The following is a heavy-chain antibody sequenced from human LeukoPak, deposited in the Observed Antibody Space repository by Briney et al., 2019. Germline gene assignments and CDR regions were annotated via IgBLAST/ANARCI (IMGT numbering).Heavy chain of an antibody. CDR2: IYYSGST. J-gene: IGHJ4*02. Sequence: SETLSLTCTVSGGSISSYYWSWIRQPPGKGLEWIGYIYYSGSTNYNPSLKSRVTISVDTSKNQFSLKLSSVTAVDTAVYYCARDGYPRNSDMVRGLPDYWGLGTLVTVSS. CDR1: GGSISSYY. CDR3: ARDGYPRNSDMVRGLPDY. D-gene: IGHD3-10*01. V-gene: IGHV4-59*01.